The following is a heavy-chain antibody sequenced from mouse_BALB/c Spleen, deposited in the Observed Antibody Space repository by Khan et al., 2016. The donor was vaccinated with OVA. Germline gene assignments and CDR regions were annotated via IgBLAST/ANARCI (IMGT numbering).Heavy chain of an antibody. D-gene: IGHD2-3*01. J-gene: IGHJ3*01. CDR1: GYSFTGYF. CDR2: INPYNGDT. V-gene: IGHV1-37*01. Sequence: VQLQQSGPELVKPGASVKISCKASGYSFTGYFINWVKQCHGKSLEWIGRINPYNGDTVYKQKLKGKATLTVEKYSTTAHMELLSLTSEDSAVYYCGSGYWAYWGQGTLVTVSA. CDR3: GSGYWAY.